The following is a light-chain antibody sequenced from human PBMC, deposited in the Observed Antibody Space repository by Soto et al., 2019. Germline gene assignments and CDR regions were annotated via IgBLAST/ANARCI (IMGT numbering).Light chain of an antibody. CDR1: SSDVGSYNL. CDR2: EGS. Sequence: QSALTQPASVSGSPGQSITISCTGTSSDVGSYNLVSWYQQHPGKAPKLMIYEGSKRPSGVSNRFSGSKSGNTASLTISGPQAEDEADYYCCSFAGLNTLLFGGGTQLTVL. J-gene: IGLJ2*01. CDR3: CSFAGLNTLL. V-gene: IGLV2-23*01.